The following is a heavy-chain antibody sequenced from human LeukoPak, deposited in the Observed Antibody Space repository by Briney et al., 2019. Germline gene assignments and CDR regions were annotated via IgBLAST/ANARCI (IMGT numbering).Heavy chain of an antibody. CDR3: ARVEHNAFDI. D-gene: IGHD1-26*01. Sequence: SETLSLTCSVSGGSVSSGSYYWSWIRQPPGKGLEWIGYIYYSGSTNYNPSLKSRVTISVDTSKNQFSLKLSSATAADTALYYCARVEHNAFDIWGQGTMVSVSS. CDR1: GGSVSSGSYY. V-gene: IGHV4-61*01. CDR2: IYYSGST. J-gene: IGHJ3*02.